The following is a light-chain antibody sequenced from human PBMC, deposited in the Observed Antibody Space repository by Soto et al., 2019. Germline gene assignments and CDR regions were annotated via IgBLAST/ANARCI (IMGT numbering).Light chain of an antibody. Sequence: DIVMTQSPDSLAVSLGERATINCKSSQSVLYSSNNKNYLAWYQQKPGQPPKLLIYWASTRESGVPDRFSGSGSGTDFTLTISSLQAEDVAVYYCQQYYPTPMYTFGQGTKLEIK. V-gene: IGKV4-1*01. J-gene: IGKJ2*01. CDR1: QSVLYSSNNKNY. CDR3: QQYYPTPMYT. CDR2: WAS.